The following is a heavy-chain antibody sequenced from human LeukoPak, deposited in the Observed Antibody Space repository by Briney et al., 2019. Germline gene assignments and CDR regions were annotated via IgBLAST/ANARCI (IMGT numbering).Heavy chain of an antibody. J-gene: IGHJ4*02. Sequence: PSETLSLTCTVSGDSISSDDYYWGWIRQHPGKGLEWIGFIYYSGSTSYNPSLKSRVTISIYTSKNQFSLKLSSVTAADTAVYYCARGGYSGYDYDYWGQGTLVTVSS. V-gene: IGHV4-31*03. CDR1: GDSISSDDYY. CDR3: ARGGYSGYDYDY. CDR2: IYYSGST. D-gene: IGHD5-12*01.